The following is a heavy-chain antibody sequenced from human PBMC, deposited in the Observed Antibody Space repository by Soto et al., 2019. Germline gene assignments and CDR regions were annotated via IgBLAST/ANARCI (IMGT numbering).Heavy chain of an antibody. J-gene: IGHJ6*02. CDR3: AADWGSGYDYAGLGDYYSMDV. CDR2: IVVGSGNT. CDR1: GFTFTSSA. Sequence: GASVKVSCKASGFTFTSSAMQWVRQARGQRLEWIGWIVVGSGNTNYAQKFQERVTITRDMSTSTAYMELSSLRSEDTAVYYCAADWGSGYDYAGLGDYYSMDVWGQGTTVTVSS. V-gene: IGHV1-58*02. D-gene: IGHD5-12*01.